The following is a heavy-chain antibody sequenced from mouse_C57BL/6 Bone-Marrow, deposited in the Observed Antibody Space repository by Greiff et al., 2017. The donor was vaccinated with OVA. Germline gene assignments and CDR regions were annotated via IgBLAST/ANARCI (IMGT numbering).Heavy chain of an antibody. D-gene: IGHD2-14*01. V-gene: IGHV1-82*01. J-gene: IGHJ4*01. Sequence: VQLQQSGRELVKPGASVKISCKASGYAFSSSWMNWVKQRPGKGLEWIGRIYPGDGDTNYNGKFKGKATLTADKSSSTAYMQLSSLTSEDSAVYFCAKGIYYAMDYWGQGTSVTVSS. CDR3: AKGIYYAMDY. CDR2: IYPGDGDT. CDR1: GYAFSSSW.